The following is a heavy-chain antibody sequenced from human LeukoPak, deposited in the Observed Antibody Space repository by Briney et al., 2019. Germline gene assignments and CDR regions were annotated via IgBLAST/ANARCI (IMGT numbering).Heavy chain of an antibody. V-gene: IGHV4-59*02. CDR3: ARLQPNSGEWAFDI. Sequence: GSLRLSCAASGFAVSSNYMSWIRQSPGKGLEWIGYLYSRGSPNYNPSLKRRVTISVDTSKNHFSLTLSSVTAADTAVYYCARLQPNSGEWAFDIWGQGTMVTVSS. CDR2: LYSRGSP. J-gene: IGHJ3*02. D-gene: IGHD1-1*01. CDR1: GFAVSSNY.